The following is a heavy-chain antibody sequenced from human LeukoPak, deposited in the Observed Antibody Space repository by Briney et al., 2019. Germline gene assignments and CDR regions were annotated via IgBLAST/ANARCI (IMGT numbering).Heavy chain of an antibody. V-gene: IGHV1-2*02. CDR2: INPNSGGT. CDR1: GGTFRTSG. J-gene: IGHJ4*02. CDR3: AITIFGVVTPYY. D-gene: IGHD3-3*01. Sequence: ASVKVSCKASGGTFRTSGVNWVRQAPGQRLEWMGWINPNSGGTNYAQKFQGRVTMTRDTSISTAYMELSRLRSDDTAVYYCAITIFGVVTPYYWGQGTLVTVSS.